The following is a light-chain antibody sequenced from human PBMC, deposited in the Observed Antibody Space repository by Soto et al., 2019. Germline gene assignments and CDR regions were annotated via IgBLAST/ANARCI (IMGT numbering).Light chain of an antibody. V-gene: IGKV3-20*01. J-gene: IGKJ1*01. CDR1: QSVSSIY. Sequence: EIVLTQSPGTLSLSPGERATLSCRASQSVSSIYLAWYQQKPGQAPRLLIYGASSRATGLPDRFSGSGSGKDFTLTISSLEPEDFAVYYCQQYGSSRWTFGQGTKVEI. CDR2: GAS. CDR3: QQYGSSRWT.